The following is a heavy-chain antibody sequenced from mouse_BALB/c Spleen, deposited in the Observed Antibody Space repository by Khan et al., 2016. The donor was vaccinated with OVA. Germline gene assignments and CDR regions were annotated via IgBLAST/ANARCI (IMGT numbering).Heavy chain of an antibody. D-gene: IGHD2-14*01. J-gene: IGHJ4*01. Sequence: QVQLKESGPGLVAPSQSLSITCTVSGFSLSRYNIHWVRQPPGKGLEWLGMIWGGGGTDYNSTLKIRLSISKDNSKSQVFLKMSSLQTDDTAMYYCARADYRYDGYYAMDYWGQGTSVTVSS. CDR1: GFSLSRYN. CDR2: IWGGGGT. CDR3: ARADYRYDGYYAMDY. V-gene: IGHV2-6-4*01.